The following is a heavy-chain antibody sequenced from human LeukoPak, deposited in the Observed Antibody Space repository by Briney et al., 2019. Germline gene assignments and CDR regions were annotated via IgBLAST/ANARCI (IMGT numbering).Heavy chain of an antibody. CDR2: ISGSGGST. CDR1: GFTFSSYA. CDR3: AHYYDSSGYFP. Sequence: GGSLRLSCAASGFTFSSYAMSWVRQAPGKGLEWVSVISGSGGSTYDADSVKGRFTVSRDNSKITLYLQMNSLRAEDTAVYYCAHYYDSSGYFPWGQGTLVTVSS. V-gene: IGHV3-23*01. D-gene: IGHD3-22*01. J-gene: IGHJ5*02.